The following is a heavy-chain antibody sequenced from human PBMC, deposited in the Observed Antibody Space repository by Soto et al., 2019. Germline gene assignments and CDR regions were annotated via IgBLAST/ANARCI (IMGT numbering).Heavy chain of an antibody. V-gene: IGHV3-73*01. CDR3: TLSQNDVYYYSSMDV. D-gene: IGHD1-1*01. J-gene: IGHJ6*02. CDR1: GFSFRDSA. CDR2: IGSKANSYAT. Sequence: EVQLVESGGGLVQPGGSLKLSCAASGFSFRDSAMHWVRQASGKGLEWVGRIGSKANSYATAYAASVKCRFTISRDDSKNTAYMKMNSLKTENTAVYYCTLSQNDVYYYSSMDVWGQVTTVTVSS.